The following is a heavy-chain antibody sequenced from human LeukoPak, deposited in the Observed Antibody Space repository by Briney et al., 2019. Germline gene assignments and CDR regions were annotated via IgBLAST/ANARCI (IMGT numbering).Heavy chain of an antibody. CDR3: AREAPPRGYSSGPNWFDP. D-gene: IGHD6-19*01. CDR1: GGSISSYY. J-gene: IGHJ5*02. Sequence: SETLSLTCTVSGGSISSYYWSWIRQPPGKGLEWIGYIYYSGSTNYNPSLKSRVTISVDTSKNQFSLKLSSVTAADTAVYYCAREAPPRGYSSGPNWFDPWGQGTLVTVSS. V-gene: IGHV4-59*01. CDR2: IYYSGST.